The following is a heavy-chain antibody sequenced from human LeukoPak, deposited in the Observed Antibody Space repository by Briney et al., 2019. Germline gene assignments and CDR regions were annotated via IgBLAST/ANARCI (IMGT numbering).Heavy chain of an antibody. CDR3: ARLNVWGSYPPLRWFDP. D-gene: IGHD3-16*02. CDR1: GGSISSYY. Sequence: SETLSLTCTVSGGSISSYYWSWIRQPPGKGLEWIGYIYYSGSTNYNPSLKSRVTISVDTSKNQFSLKLSSVTAADTAVYYCARLNVWGSYPPLRWFDPWGQGTLVTVSS. CDR2: IYYSGST. J-gene: IGHJ5*02. V-gene: IGHV4-59*01.